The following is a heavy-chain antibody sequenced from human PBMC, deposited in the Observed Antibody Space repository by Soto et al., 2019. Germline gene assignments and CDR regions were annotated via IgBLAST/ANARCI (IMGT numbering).Heavy chain of an antibody. CDR3: ARAVVAFYYYGMDV. D-gene: IGHD3-22*01. CDR2: ISYVGSEK. CDR1: GITYSNWV. J-gene: IGHJ6*02. V-gene: IGHV3-30-3*01. Sequence: EGSRRLSCAASGITYSNWVMEWVRQHTGKGLDWGAAISYVGSEKYYADSVQGRFTISRDSSQSTLYLQKHRLRSEATAVYFGARAVVAFYYYGMDVWGQGTTITVSS.